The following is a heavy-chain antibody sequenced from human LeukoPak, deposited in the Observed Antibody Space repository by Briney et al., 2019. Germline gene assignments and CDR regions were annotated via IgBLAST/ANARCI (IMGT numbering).Heavy chain of an antibody. CDR1: GGTFSSYA. V-gene: IGHV1-69*06. Sequence: SVKVSCKASGGTFSSYAISWVRQAPGQGLEWMGGIIPIFGTANYAQKFQGRVTITADKSTSTAYMELSSLRSEDTAVYYCAREPYYYGSGRSYWYFDPWGRGTLVTVSS. CDR3: AREPYYYGSGRSYWYFDP. D-gene: IGHD3-10*01. CDR2: IIPIFGTA. J-gene: IGHJ2*01.